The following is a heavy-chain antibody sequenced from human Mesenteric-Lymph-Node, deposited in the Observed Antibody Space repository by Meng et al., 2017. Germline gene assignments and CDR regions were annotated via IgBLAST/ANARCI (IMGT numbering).Heavy chain of an antibody. D-gene: IGHD6-13*01. Sequence: HGQRCQSWAELKRPRASVKVSCTSSGYTFTAYDIHWVRQAPGQGLEWMGRINPNRGGTNYAQKFQGRVTMTRDTSISTAYMELSGLISDDTAVYYCARYVPNGSFWYFDFWGRGTLVTVSS. CDR3: ARYVPNGSFWYFDF. V-gene: IGHV1-2*06. CDR2: INPNRGGT. CDR1: GYTFTAYD. J-gene: IGHJ2*01.